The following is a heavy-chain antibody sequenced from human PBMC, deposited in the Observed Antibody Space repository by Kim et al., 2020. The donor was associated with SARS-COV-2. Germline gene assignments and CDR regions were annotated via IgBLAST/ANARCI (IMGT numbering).Heavy chain of an antibody. D-gene: IGHD4-4*01. J-gene: IGHJ4*02. Sequence: IYYADSVRGRFTISRDNDKNSLYLQMNSLRAEDTAVYYCARGPNYSPFDYWGQGTLVTVSS. CDR3: ARGPNYSPFDY. V-gene: IGHV3-48*03. CDR2: I.